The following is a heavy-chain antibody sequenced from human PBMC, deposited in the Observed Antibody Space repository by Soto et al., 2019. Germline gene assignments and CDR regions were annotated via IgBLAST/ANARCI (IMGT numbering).Heavy chain of an antibody. V-gene: IGHV3-30*18. D-gene: IGHD3-10*01. CDR2: ISYDGSNR. J-gene: IGHJ6*02. CDR1: GFTFSRFG. Sequence: QVQLVESGGGVVQPGRSLRLSCAASGFTFSRFGTHWVRQAPGKGLEWVAVISYDGSNRFYADSVKGRFTISRDNSKNTLYLQMNSLRPEDTAVYYCAKDLYGSETYTYYCGMDVWGQGTTVTVSS. CDR3: AKDLYGSETYTYYCGMDV.